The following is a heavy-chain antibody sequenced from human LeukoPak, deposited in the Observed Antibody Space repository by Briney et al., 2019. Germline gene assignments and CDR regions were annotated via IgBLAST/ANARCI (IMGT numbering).Heavy chain of an antibody. J-gene: IGHJ3*02. V-gene: IGHV3-64*01. CDR2: VSADGAST. Sequence: PGGSLRLSCSASGFTFSAYAMHWVRQAPGKGLEHVSIVSADGASTYYAMSVKGRFTISRDNSKSTVYLQVGSLRGEDMAMYYCVTNIAGAFDIWGQGTMVTVSS. CDR3: VTNIAGAFDI. D-gene: IGHD1-1*01. CDR1: GFTFSAYA.